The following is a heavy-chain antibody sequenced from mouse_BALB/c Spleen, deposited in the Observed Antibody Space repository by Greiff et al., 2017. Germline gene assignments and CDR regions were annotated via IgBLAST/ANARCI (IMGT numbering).Heavy chain of an antibody. D-gene: IGHD2-3*01. Sequence: QVQLKQSGPGLVAPSQSLSITCTVSGFSLTGYGVNWVRQPPGKGLEWLGMIWGDGSTDYNSALKSRLSISKDNSKSQVFFKMNSLQTDDTARYYCARDSPDGDYAMDYWGQGTSVTVSS. CDR2: IWGDGST. J-gene: IGHJ4*01. V-gene: IGHV2-6-7*01. CDR3: ARDSPDGDYAMDY. CDR1: GFSLTGYG.